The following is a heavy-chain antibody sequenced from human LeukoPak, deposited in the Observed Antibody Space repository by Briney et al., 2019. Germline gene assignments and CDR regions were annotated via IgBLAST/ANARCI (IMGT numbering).Heavy chain of an antibody. V-gene: IGHV3-30*02. J-gene: IGHJ4*02. CDR1: GFTFSDFW. D-gene: IGHD6-6*01. CDR3: ANLARPLDY. CDR2: IRYDGSSE. Sequence: QAGGSLRLSCAASGFTFSDFWMHWVRQAPGKGLEWVAYIRYDGSSEYLDSVKGRFTISRDNSKNTLYLQMTSLKPEDTAVYYCANLARPLDYWGQGALVTVSS.